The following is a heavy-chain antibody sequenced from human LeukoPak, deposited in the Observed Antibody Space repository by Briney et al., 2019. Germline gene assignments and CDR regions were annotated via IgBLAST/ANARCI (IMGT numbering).Heavy chain of an antibody. CDR3: AKGQAMVRGVFALFDN. J-gene: IGHJ4*02. D-gene: IGHD3-10*01. V-gene: IGHV3-13*04. Sequence: GGSLRLSCAASGFNFSRYDMYWVRQVTGKGLEWVSGIGATGDTYYPGSVKGRFTISRENAKNSLYLQMNSLRAGDTAIYYCAKGQAMVRGVFALFDNWGQGTLVTVSP. CDR1: GFNFSRYD. CDR2: IGATGDT.